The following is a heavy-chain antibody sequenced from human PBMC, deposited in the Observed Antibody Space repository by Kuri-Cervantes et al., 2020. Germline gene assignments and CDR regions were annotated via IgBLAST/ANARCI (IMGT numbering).Heavy chain of an antibody. CDR3: AREGSGGPDYWYFDL. V-gene: IGHV1-46*01. CDR1: GYTFTSYY. CDR2: INPSGSSA. Sequence: ASVKVSCKASGYTFTSYYIHWVRQAPGQGLEWMGVINPSGSSATYAQKFQGRVTMTRDTSTKTVYLVLSSLTSEDTAVYYCAREGSGGPDYWYFDLWGRGTLVTVSS. D-gene: IGHD1-26*01. J-gene: IGHJ2*01.